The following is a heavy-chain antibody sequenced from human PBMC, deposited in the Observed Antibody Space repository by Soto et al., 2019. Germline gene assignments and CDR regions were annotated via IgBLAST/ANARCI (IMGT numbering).Heavy chain of an antibody. CDR2: ISSNGGST. J-gene: IGHJ6*02. CDR1: GFTFSSYA. V-gene: IGHV3-64*01. CDR3: ARMSGSFHYYYYGMDV. Sequence: GGSLRLSCAASGFTFSSYAMHWVRQAPGKGLEYVSAISSNGGSTYYANSVKGRFTISRDNSKNTLYLQMGSLRAEDMAVYYCARMSGSFHYYYYGMDVWGQGTTVTVSS. D-gene: IGHD1-26*01.